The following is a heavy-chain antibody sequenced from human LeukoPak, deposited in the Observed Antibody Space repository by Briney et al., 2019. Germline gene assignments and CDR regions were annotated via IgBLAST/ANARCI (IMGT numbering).Heavy chain of an antibody. CDR1: GFTFHEKYA. Sequence: GGSLRLSCGASGFTFHEKYAMHWVRQAPGQGLEWVSGFSLDSDNVGYADSVRARFTVSRDRAKNSLYLQMNYLRPEDTALYFCTKDMDPGGINVWGQGTTVIVSS. D-gene: IGHD2-2*03. CDR2: FSLDSDNV. V-gene: IGHV3-9*01. CDR3: TKDMDPGGINV. J-gene: IGHJ6*02.